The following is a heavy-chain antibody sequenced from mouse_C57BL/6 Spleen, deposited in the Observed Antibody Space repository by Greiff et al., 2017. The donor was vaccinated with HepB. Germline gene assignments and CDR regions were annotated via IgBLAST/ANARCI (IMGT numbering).Heavy chain of an antibody. V-gene: IGHV1-59*01. J-gene: IGHJ4*01. D-gene: IGHD2-4*01. CDR3: ARRDYDYDEGMDY. CDR1: GYTFTSYW. CDR2: IDPSDSYT. Sequence: VQLQQSGAELVRPGTSVKLSCKASGYTFTSYWMHWVKQRPGQGLEWIGVIDPSDSYTNYNQKFKGKATLTVDTSSSTAYMQLSSLTSEDSAVYYCARRDYDYDEGMDYWGQGTSVTVSS.